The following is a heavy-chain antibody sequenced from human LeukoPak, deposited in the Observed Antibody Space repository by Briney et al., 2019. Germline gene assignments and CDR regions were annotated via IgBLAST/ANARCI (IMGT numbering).Heavy chain of an antibody. V-gene: IGHV4-4*02. D-gene: IGHD5-12*01. CDR3: ARVGGYDTNYFDY. CDR1: GGSISSSNW. CDR2: IYHSGST. Sequence: PSETLSLTCAVSGGSISSSNWWSWVRQPPGKGLEWIGEIYHSGSTNYNPSLKSRVTISVDKSKNQFSLKLSSVTAADTAVYYCARVGGYDTNYFDYWGQGTLVTVSS. J-gene: IGHJ4*02.